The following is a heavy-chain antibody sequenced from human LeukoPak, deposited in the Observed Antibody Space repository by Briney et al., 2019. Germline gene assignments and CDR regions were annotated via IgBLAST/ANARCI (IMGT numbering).Heavy chain of an antibody. V-gene: IGHV1-24*01. D-gene: IGHD1-26*01. J-gene: IGHJ4*02. CDR3: ATPSIDGSYYAYFDY. CDR1: GYTLTELS. CDR2: FDPEDGET. Sequence: ASVKVSCKVSGYTLTELSMHWVRQAPGKGLEWMGGFDPEDGETIYAQKFQGRVTMTEDTSTDTAYMELSSPRSEDTAVYYCATPSIDGSYYAYFDYWGQGTLVTVSS.